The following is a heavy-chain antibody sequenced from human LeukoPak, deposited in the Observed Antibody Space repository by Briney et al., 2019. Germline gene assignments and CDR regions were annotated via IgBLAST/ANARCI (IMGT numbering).Heavy chain of an antibody. Sequence: GRSLRLSCAASGFTFSSYGIHWVRQAPGKGLEWVAVISSGGNHKYYADSVKGRFTISRDNSKNTLYLQMNSLRTEDTAVYYCASLLLYCSGSTCFSDYWGQGTLVTVSS. J-gene: IGHJ4*02. CDR3: ASLLLYCSGSTCFSDY. V-gene: IGHV3-30*03. CDR1: GFTFSSYG. CDR2: ISSGGNHK. D-gene: IGHD2-15*01.